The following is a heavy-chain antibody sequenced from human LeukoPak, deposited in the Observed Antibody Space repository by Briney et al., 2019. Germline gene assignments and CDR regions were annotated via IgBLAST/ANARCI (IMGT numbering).Heavy chain of an antibody. Sequence: SSETLSLTCTVSGDSIGSSGYYWGWIRQPPGKRLEWIGSFYYSGTIYYNPSLKSRVTISVDTSKNHFSLKLRSVTAADTAVYYCVREAATDYYDSSGYYRQTEVFDAWGQGTMVTVSS. CDR1: GDSIGSSGYY. CDR2: FYYSGTI. CDR3: VREAATDYYDSSGYYRQTEVFDA. J-gene: IGHJ3*01. D-gene: IGHD3-22*01. V-gene: IGHV4-39*02.